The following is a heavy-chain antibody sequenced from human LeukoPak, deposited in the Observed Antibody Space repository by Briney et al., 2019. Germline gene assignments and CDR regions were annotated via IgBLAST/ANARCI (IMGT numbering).Heavy chain of an antibody. CDR2: ISTSGST. D-gene: IGHD5-12*01. CDR3: ASGGRGYRGYDPIDY. Sequence: SETLSLTCSVSGGSMSSYYWTWIRQPAGKGLEWIGRISTSGSTYYNPPLKSRLTMSIDTSMNQYSLQLTSVTAADTPLYYCASGGRGYRGYDPIDYWGQGILVTVSS. CDR1: GGSMSSYY. V-gene: IGHV4-4*07. J-gene: IGHJ4*02.